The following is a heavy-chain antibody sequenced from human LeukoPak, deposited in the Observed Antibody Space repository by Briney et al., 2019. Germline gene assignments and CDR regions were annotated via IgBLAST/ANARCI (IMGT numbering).Heavy chain of an antibody. J-gene: IGHJ4*02. CDR1: GYTFTGYY. CDR3: ARDKKGWFGELLYLLDY. V-gene: IGHV1-2*02. Sequence: ASVKVSCKASGYTFTGYYMHWVRQAPGQGLEWMGWINPNSGGTNYAQKFQGRVTMTRDTSISTAYMELSRLRSDDTAVYYCARDKKGWFGELLYLLDYWGQGILVTVSS. D-gene: IGHD3-10*01. CDR2: INPNSGGT.